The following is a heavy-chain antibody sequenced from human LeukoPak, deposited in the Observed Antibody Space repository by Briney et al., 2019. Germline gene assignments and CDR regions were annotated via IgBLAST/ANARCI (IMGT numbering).Heavy chain of an antibody. J-gene: IGHJ3*02. Sequence: GGSLRLSCAASGFNFRNYDMHWVRQAPGKGLEWVASIRSDTNNKYYADSVKGRFTISRDNAKNTLFLQMNSLRAEDTAVYYCARAYYFDTTGHDSDALDIWAGGTVATVSS. CDR2: IRSDTNNK. D-gene: IGHD3-22*01. CDR1: GFNFRNYD. CDR3: ARAYYFDTTGHDSDALDI. V-gene: IGHV3-33*01.